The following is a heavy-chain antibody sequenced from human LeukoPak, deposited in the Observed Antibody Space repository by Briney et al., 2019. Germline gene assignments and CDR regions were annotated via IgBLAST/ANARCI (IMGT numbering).Heavy chain of an antibody. CDR1: GGTFSSYA. D-gene: IGHD4-23*01. Sequence: ASVKVSCKASGGTFSSYAISWVRQAPGQGLEWMGGIIPIFGTANYAQKFQGSVTITTDESTSTAYMELSSLRSEDTAVYYCAATVGVSLGYYHMDVWGKGTTVTVSS. CDR3: AATVGVSLGYYHMDV. CDR2: IIPIFGTA. J-gene: IGHJ6*03. V-gene: IGHV1-69*05.